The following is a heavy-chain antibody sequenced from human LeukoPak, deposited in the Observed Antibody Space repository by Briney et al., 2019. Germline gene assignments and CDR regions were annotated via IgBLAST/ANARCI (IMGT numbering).Heavy chain of an antibody. V-gene: IGHV4-34*01. CDR1: GGSFSGYY. D-gene: IGHD5-18*01. J-gene: IGHJ5*02. CDR3: ARVGRGYSYGP. CDR2: INHSGST. Sequence: SETLSLTCAGYGGSFSGYYWSWLRQPPGKGLEWIGEINHSGSTNYNPSHKSRVTISVDTSKNQFSLKLSSVTAADTAVYYCARVGRGYSYGPWGQGTLVTVSS.